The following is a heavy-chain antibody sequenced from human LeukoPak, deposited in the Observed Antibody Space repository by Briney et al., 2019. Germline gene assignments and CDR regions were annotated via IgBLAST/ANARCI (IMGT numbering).Heavy chain of an antibody. Sequence: PSETLSLTCTVSGCSISSSSYYWGWIRQPPGRGLEWIGSIYSSGSTYDNPSLKSRVTISVDTSKNQFSLKLSSVTAADTAVYYCARIYDFWSGSRGYYYGMDVWGQGTTVTVSS. CDR3: ARIYDFWSGSRGYYYGMDV. D-gene: IGHD3-3*01. V-gene: IGHV4-39*01. J-gene: IGHJ6*02. CDR1: GCSISSSSYY. CDR2: IYSSGST.